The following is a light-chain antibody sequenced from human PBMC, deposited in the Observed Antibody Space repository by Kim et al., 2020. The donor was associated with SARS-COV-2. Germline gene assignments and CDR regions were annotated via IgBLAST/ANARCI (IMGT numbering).Light chain of an antibody. CDR1: SSDVGGYND. CDR2: EVS. CDR3: NSYAGSNNWV. V-gene: IGLV2-8*01. Sequence: GQSVTISRTGTSSDVGGYNDVSWYQQHPGKAPNLMIYEVSKRPSGVPDRFSGSKSGNTASLTVSGLQAEDEADYYCNSYAGSNNWVFGGGTQLTVL. J-gene: IGLJ3*02.